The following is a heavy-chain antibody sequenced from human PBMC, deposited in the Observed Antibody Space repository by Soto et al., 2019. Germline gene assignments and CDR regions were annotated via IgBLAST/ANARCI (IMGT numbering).Heavy chain of an antibody. CDR1: GFNFSSYA. D-gene: IGHD3-22*01. V-gene: IGHV3-23*01. J-gene: IGHJ4*02. Sequence: GGSLRLSCAASGFNFSSYAMSWVRQAPGKGLEWVSAISGSGGSTYYADSVKGRFTISRDNSKNTLYLQMNSLRAEDTAVYYCAKYYPQIVVVRGFDYWGQGTLVTVSS. CDR2: ISGSGGST. CDR3: AKYYPQIVVVRGFDY.